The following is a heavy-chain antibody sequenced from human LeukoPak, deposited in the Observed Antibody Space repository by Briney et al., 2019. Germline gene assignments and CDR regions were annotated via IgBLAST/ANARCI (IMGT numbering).Heavy chain of an antibody. Sequence: GGSLRLSCAASGFTFSNAWMSWVRQAPGKGLEGCGRMRGKTDGGTTDYAGPGKVRLTLSRDDSKNTLYLQMNSLKTEDTAVYYCTTGESGSGQIAYGDYGAYFDYWGQGTLVTVSS. J-gene: IGHJ4*02. D-gene: IGHD4-17*01. CDR2: MRGKTDGGTT. V-gene: IGHV3-15*01. CDR3: TTGESGSGQIAYGDYGAYFDY. CDR1: GFTFSNAW.